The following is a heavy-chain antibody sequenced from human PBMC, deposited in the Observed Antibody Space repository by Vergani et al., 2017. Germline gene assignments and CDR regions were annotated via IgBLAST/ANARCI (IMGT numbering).Heavy chain of an antibody. CDR2: IYYSGST. D-gene: IGHD6-19*01. V-gene: IGHV4-39*01. CDR3: ARHSTVECLVKLGWIYP. Sequence: QLQLQESGPGLVKPSATLSLTCSVSGASIRSSNYYWGWIRQPPGKGLEWIASIYYSGSTYYNPSLKSRVTISVDTSKNQFSLKMCSVTAAYTAVYFCARHSTVECLVKLGWIYPWCQGILVTVSS. CDR1: GASIRSSNYY. J-gene: IGHJ5*02.